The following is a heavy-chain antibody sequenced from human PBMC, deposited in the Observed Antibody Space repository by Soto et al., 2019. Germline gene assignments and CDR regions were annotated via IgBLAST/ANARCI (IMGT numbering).Heavy chain of an antibody. CDR1: GFTFNRYG. D-gene: IGHD4-4*01. Sequence: GGSLRLSCVASGFTFNRYGMHWGRQAPGKGLEWVALISFDGSDKFYLDSVKGRFTLSRDNSKNTMFLQMNNLRSEDTALYYCAKDRTTGTQGLFYGLDVWGQGTTVTVSS. J-gene: IGHJ6*01. V-gene: IGHV3-30*18. CDR2: ISFDGSDK. CDR3: AKDRTTGTQGLFYGLDV.